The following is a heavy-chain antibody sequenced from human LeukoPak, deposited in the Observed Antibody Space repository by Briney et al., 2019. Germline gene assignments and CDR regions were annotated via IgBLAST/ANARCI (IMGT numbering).Heavy chain of an antibody. D-gene: IGHD3-10*02. V-gene: IGHV3-21*01. CDR3: ARVGVQITMYDGFAY. CDR1: GLTFSSYS. CDR2: ISKTSNYI. J-gene: IGHJ4*02. Sequence: GGSLRLFCAGSGLTFSSYSMNWVRQAPGKGLEWVSSISKTSNYIYYADSVKGRFTISRHNAKSSLFLQMNSLRADDTAVYYCARVGVQITMYDGFAYWGWGTLVMVSA.